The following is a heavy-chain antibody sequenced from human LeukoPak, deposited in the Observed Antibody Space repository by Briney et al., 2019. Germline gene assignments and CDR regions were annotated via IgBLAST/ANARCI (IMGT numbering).Heavy chain of an antibody. D-gene: IGHD5-18*01. CDR2: ISSSGSTI. CDR3: ARTNVDTAMVNAVY. J-gene: IGHJ4*02. CDR1: GFTFSSYE. Sequence: GGSLRLSCAASGFTFSSYEMNWVRQAPGKGLEWVSYISSSGSTIYYADSVKGRFTISRDNAKNSLYLQMNSLRAEDTAVYYCARTNVDTAMVNAVYWGQGTLVTVSS. V-gene: IGHV3-48*03.